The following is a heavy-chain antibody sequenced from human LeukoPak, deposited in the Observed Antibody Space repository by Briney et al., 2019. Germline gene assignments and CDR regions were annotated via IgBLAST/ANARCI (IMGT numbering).Heavy chain of an antibody. J-gene: IGHJ4*02. Sequence: SETLSLTCTVSGGSISSYYWSWIRQPPGKGLEWIGYIYYSGSTNYYPSLKSRVTISVDTSKNQFSLNLSSVTAADTAVYYCARFGSLREPIHDYWGQGTLVTVSS. CDR3: ARFGSLREPIHDY. CDR1: GGSISSYY. D-gene: IGHD3-16*01. CDR2: IYYSGST. V-gene: IGHV4-59*01.